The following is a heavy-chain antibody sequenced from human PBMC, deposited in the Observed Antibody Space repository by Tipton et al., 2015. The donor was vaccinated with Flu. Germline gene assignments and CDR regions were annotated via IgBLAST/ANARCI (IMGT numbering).Heavy chain of an antibody. D-gene: IGHD5-12*01. V-gene: IGHV1-8*02. CDR2: MNPNSGNT. Sequence: QLVQSGAEVKKPGSSVKVSCKASGGTFSSYAISWVRQAPGQGLEWMGWMNPNSGNTGYAQKFQGRVTMTRNTSISTAYMELSSLRSEDTAVYYCARRPPRWIVALDAFDIWGQGTMVTVSS. CDR1: GGTFSSYA. J-gene: IGHJ3*02. CDR3: ARRPPRWIVALDAFDI.